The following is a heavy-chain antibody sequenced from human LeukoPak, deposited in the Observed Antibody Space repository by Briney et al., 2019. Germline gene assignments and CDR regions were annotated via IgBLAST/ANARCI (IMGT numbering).Heavy chain of an antibody. D-gene: IGHD5-12*01. V-gene: IGHV1-46*01. J-gene: IGHJ4*02. Sequence: ASVKVSCKAFGYTFINYYVQWVRQAPGQGLEWMGIINPRDRSMSYAQKFQGRVTMTRDTSISTVYMELNTLISDDTAIYYCARYLSGYDYFDCWGQGTLVTVSS. CDR1: GYTFINYY. CDR3: ARYLSGYDYFDC. CDR2: INPRDRSM.